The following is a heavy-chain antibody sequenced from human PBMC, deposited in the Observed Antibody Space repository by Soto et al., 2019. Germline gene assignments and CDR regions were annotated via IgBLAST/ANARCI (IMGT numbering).Heavy chain of an antibody. Sequence: PSETLSLTCAVSGGPINSGDYSWTWIRQPPGRGLEWIGNIHHRGANYYTPSLKSRATISLDTSKNLFSLNLTSVTAADTAVYYCARTTYFDFWNSHYFVLWGRGTLVTVSS. V-gene: IGHV4-30-2*01. CDR2: IHHRGAN. CDR3: ARTTYFDFWNSHYFVL. CDR1: GGPINSGDYS. J-gene: IGHJ4*02. D-gene: IGHD3-3*01.